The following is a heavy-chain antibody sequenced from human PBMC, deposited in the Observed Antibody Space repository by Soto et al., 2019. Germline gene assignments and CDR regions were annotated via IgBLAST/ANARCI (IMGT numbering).Heavy chain of an antibody. CDR2: IKLDGSEK. Sequence: PGGSLSLSCAASGFTFSSYWMTWVRQAPGKGLEWVANIKLDGSEKYYVDSVKGRFTISRDNAKKSLYLQMNSLRAEDTAVYYCARGDGLGGYDYYYGIDVWGQGTTVTVSS. J-gene: IGHJ6*02. D-gene: IGHD3-10*01. CDR1: GFTFSSYW. CDR3: ARGDGLGGYDYYYGIDV. V-gene: IGHV3-7*04.